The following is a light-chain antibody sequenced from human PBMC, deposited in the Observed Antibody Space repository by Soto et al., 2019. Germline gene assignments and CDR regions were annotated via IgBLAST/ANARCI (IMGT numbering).Light chain of an antibody. CDR2: HAS. CDR3: QQGKTFPYT. Sequence: IQMTQSPSTLSASVGDRINISCRAARDIGDWLAWYQQRPGEAPKLLIYHASTLHSGVPPRFSGTRSGTIFTLTVSALQPEDFAAYYCQQGKTFPYTFGQGTRLET. J-gene: IGKJ2*01. V-gene: IGKV1-12*01. CDR1: RDIGDW.